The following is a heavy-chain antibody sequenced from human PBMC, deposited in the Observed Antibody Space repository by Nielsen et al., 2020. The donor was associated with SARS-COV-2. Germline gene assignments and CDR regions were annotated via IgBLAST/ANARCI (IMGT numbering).Heavy chain of an antibody. Sequence: SETLSLTCTVSGGSISSSTYYWGWIRQPPGKGLEWIGTFYYSGSTYYNPSLKSRVTISVDTSKNHFSLRLSSVTAADTAVYSCARLTRRTAMAPGYFDYWGQGTLVTVSS. CDR1: GGSISSSTYY. D-gene: IGHD5-18*01. J-gene: IGHJ4*02. CDR2: FYYSGST. CDR3: ARLTRRTAMAPGYFDY. V-gene: IGHV4-39*01.